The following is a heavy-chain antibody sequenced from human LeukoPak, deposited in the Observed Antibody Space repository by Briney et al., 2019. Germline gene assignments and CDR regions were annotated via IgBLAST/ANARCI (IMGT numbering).Heavy chain of an antibody. J-gene: IGHJ4*02. V-gene: IGHV3-23*01. Sequence: GGSLRLSCAASGFTFSNYAMGWVRQAPGKGLEWVSAISDSGGTTYYADSVKGRFTMSRDNAKNSLYLQMNSLRAEDTAIYYCTRVGYIDEGIDYWGQETLVTVSP. CDR3: TRVGYIDEGIDY. CDR1: GFTFSNYA. CDR2: ISDSGGTT. D-gene: IGHD5-24*01.